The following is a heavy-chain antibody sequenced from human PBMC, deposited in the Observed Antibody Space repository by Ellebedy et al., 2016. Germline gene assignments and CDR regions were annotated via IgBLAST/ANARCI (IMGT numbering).Heavy chain of an antibody. CDR2: ISGSGGST. V-gene: IGHV3-23*01. Sequence: GESLKISCAASGFTFSTYAMGWVRQAPGKGLEWVSAISGSGGSTYYADSVKGRFTISRDNARNSLYLQMNSLRADDTAVYYCARDPDTAAKIDYWGQGTLVTVSA. CDR3: ARDPDTAAKIDY. J-gene: IGHJ4*02. D-gene: IGHD5-18*01. CDR1: GFTFSTYA.